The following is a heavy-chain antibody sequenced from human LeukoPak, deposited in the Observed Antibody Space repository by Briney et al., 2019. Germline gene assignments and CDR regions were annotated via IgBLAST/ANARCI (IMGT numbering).Heavy chain of an antibody. CDR3: AKDRGYCSGGTCYPRQNYYYYGMEV. CDR2: ISWNSGSR. Sequence: GGSLRLSCAASGFTFVDYAMHWVRQAPGKGLEWVSGISWNSGSRDYADSVKGRFTISRDNAKSSLYLQMNSLGAEDTALYYCAKDRGYCSGGTCYPRQNYYYYGMEVWGQGTTVTVSS. CDR1: GFTFVDYA. D-gene: IGHD2-15*01. J-gene: IGHJ6*02. V-gene: IGHV3-9*01.